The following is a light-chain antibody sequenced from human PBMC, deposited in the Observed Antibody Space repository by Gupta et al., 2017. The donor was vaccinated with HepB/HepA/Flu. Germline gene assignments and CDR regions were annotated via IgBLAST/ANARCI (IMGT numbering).Light chain of an antibody. V-gene: IGKV1-33*01. CDR2: DAS. CDR1: QDISNH. J-gene: IGKJ5*01. CDR3: QQYQDLPIT. Sequence: DIQMTQSPSSLSASVGDRVTISCQASQDISNHLNWYQQKPGKAPKLLIYDASNLEAGVPPTFSGSGSGTDFTVTINSLQPEDIATYYCQQYQDLPITFGQGTRL.